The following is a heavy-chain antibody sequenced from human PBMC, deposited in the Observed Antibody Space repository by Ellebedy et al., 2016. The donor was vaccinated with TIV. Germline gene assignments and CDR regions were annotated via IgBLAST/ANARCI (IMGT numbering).Heavy chain of an antibody. V-gene: IGHV5-51*01. CDR1: GDSFTTHW. J-gene: IGHJ6*02. D-gene: IGHD6-13*01. Sequence: GESLKISCKVSGDSFTTHWIGWVRQVPGKGLEWMGIIYPGDSDARYSPSFQGQVSILADKSVSTASLQWSSLKASDSAMYYCARHRQQLVPRYYYYYGMDVWGQGTTVTVSS. CDR3: ARHRQQLVPRYYYYYGMDV. CDR2: IYPGDSDA.